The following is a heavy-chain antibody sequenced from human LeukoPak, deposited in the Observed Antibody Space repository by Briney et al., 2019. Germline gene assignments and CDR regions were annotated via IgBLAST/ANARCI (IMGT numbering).Heavy chain of an antibody. Sequence: ASVKVSCKASGYTFINYYVHWVRQAPGQGLERMGMINPSGGNTGYAQKFQGRVTMTRDTSTSTVHVELSSLRSEDTAVYYCARVDSKSEYYYDSSGYYYGGYYFDCWGQGTLVTVSS. CDR3: ARVDSKSEYYYDSSGYYYGGYYFDC. CDR1: GYTFINYY. V-gene: IGHV1-46*01. D-gene: IGHD3-22*01. CDR2: INPSGGNT. J-gene: IGHJ4*02.